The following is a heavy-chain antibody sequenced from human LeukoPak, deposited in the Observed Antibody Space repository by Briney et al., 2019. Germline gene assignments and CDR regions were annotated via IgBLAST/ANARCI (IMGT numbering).Heavy chain of an antibody. Sequence: SGTLSLTCAVSGDSISSTNWWTWVRQPPGKGLEWIGEIYHSGSTNYNPSLKSRVTISVDTSKNQFSLKLSSVTAADTAVYYCARVGYVLLDYWGQGTLVTVSS. J-gene: IGHJ4*02. CDR1: GDSISSTNW. V-gene: IGHV4-4*02. CDR2: IYHSGST. D-gene: IGHD3-16*01. CDR3: ARVGYVLLDY.